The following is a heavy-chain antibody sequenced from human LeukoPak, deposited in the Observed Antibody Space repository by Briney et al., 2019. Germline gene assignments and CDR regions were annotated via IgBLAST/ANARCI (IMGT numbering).Heavy chain of an antibody. CDR1: GFDFYNYA. J-gene: IGHJ5*02. CDR2: ITGSGENA. D-gene: IGHD6-6*01. V-gene: IGHV3-23*01. Sequence: PGGSLRLPCTASGFDFYNYAMAWVRLAPGKGLEWVSGITGSGENAYFADSVKGRFTISRDNSKNTLHLEMHSLRAEDTAVYYCAKDHMYSSSSSWFDPWGQGTLVIVSS. CDR3: AKDHMYSSSSSWFDP.